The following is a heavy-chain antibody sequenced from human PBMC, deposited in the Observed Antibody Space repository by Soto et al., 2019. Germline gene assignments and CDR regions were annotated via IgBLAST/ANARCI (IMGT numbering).Heavy chain of an antibody. CDR1: GGTFSSYT. CDR2: IIPILGIA. J-gene: IGHJ4*02. CDR3: ARDLPYSSSNGGLDY. D-gene: IGHD6-6*01. V-gene: IGHV1-69*04. Sequence: GASVKVSCKASGGTFSSYTISWVRQAPGQGLEWMGRIIPILGIANYAQKFQGRVTITADKSTSTAYMELSSLRSEDTAVYYCARDLPYSSSNGGLDYWGQGTLVTVSS.